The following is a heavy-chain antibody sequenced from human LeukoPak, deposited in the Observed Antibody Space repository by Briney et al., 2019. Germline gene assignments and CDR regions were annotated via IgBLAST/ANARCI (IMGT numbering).Heavy chain of an antibody. J-gene: IGHJ4*01. D-gene: IGHD6-19*01. CDR3: AKGIYSSGWSYFDY. Sequence: GSLRLSCEASGLTFSNHGMSWVRQAPGKGLQWVSAITGDGTTTYYADSVKGRFTISRDNSKNTLYLQMNSLRAEDTAVYYCAKGIYSSGWSYFDYWGHGTLVTVSS. CDR2: ITGDGTTT. V-gene: IGHV3-23*01. CDR1: GLTFSNHG.